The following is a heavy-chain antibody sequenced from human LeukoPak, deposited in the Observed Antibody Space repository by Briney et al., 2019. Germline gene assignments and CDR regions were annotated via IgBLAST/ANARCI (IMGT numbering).Heavy chain of an antibody. V-gene: IGHV4-34*01. Sequence: SETLSLTCAVYGGSFSGYYWSWIRQPPGKGLEWIGEINHSGSTNYNPSLKSRVTISVDTSKNQFSLKLSSVTAEDTAVYYCAKDFDMKDSGYDPPPMDVWGKGTTVTISS. CDR3: AKDFDMKDSGYDPPPMDV. CDR2: INHSGST. J-gene: IGHJ6*03. CDR1: GGSFSGYY. D-gene: IGHD5-12*01.